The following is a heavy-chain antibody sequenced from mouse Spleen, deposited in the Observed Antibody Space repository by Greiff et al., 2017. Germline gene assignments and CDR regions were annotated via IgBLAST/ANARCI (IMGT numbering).Heavy chain of an antibody. CDR1: GFTFSSYA. Sequence: EVQVVESGGGLVKPGGSLKLSCAASGFTFSSYAMSWVRQTPEKRLEWVATISDGGSYTYYPDNVKGRFTISRDNAKNNLYLQMSHLKSEDTAMYYCARGGTTVVANWYFDVWGTGTTVTVSS. J-gene: IGHJ1*03. CDR3: ARGGTTVVANWYFDV. V-gene: IGHV5-4*01. CDR2: ISDGGSYT. D-gene: IGHD1-1*01.